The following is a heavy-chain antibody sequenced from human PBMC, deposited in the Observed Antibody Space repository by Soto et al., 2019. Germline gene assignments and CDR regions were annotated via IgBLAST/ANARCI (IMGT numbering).Heavy chain of an antibody. Sequence: GGSLRLSCAASGFTFSSYSMHWVRQAPGKGLEWVAVISYDGSNKYYADSVKGRFTISRDNSKNTLYLQMNSLRAEDTAVYYCAKEDIVVVPAAILAGMDVWGQGTTVTVSS. D-gene: IGHD2-2*02. CDR3: AKEDIVVVPAAILAGMDV. V-gene: IGHV3-30*18. CDR1: GFTFSSYS. CDR2: ISYDGSNK. J-gene: IGHJ6*02.